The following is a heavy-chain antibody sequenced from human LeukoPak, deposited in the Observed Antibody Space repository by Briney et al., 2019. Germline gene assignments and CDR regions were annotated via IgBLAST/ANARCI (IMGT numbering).Heavy chain of an antibody. V-gene: IGHV3-53*01. J-gene: IGHJ1*01. CDR3: ARDAYDSSGFAEYFQH. Sequence: GGSLRLSCAASGFTVSSNYMSWVRQAPGKGLEWVSVIYSGGSTYYADSVKGRFTISRDNSKNTLYLQMNSLRAEDTAVYYCARDAYDSSGFAEYFQHWGQGTQVTVSS. D-gene: IGHD3-22*01. CDR2: IYSGGST. CDR1: GFTVSSNY.